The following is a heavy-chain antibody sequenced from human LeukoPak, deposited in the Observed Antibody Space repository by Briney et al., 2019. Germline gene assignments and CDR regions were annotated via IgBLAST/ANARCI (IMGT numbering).Heavy chain of an antibody. J-gene: IGHJ4*02. CDR3: ARAEPVLPLIFTY. CDR1: GFTFSSYA. Sequence: LAGGSLRLSCAASGFTFSSYAMHWVRQAPGKGLEWVAVIWYDGSNKYYADSVKGRFTISRDHSKNTLYLQMKSLRAEDTAVYYCARAEPVLPLIFTYWGQGTLVTVSS. V-gene: IGHV3-33*01. D-gene: IGHD1-26*01. CDR2: IWYDGSNK.